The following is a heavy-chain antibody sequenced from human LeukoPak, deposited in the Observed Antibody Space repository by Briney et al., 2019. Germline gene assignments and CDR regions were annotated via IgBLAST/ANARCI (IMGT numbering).Heavy chain of an antibody. V-gene: IGHV3-21*01. CDR3: ARVEDGRFDY. CDR1: GFTFSSYS. CDR2: ISSSSSYI. J-gene: IGHJ4*02. Sequence: GGFPRLSCAASGFTFSSYSMNWVRQAPGKGLEWVSSISSSSSYIYYADSVKGRFTISRDNAKNSLYLQMNSLRAEDTAVYYCARVEDGRFDYWGQGTLVTVSS. D-gene: IGHD1-1*01.